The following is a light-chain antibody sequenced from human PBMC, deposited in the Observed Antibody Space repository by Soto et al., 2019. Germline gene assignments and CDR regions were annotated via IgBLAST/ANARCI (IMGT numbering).Light chain of an antibody. V-gene: IGLV1-47*01. CDR2: NNT. J-gene: IGLJ3*02. CDR3: STWDDSLRGWV. Sequence: QSVLTQPPSASATPGQRVTISCSGSSSNIGTNSVYWYQQLPGTAPKVRIYNNTQRPSGVSDRFSASKSGTSASLAISGLRSDDEADYYCSTWDDSLRGWVFGGGTKLTVL. CDR1: SSNIGTNS.